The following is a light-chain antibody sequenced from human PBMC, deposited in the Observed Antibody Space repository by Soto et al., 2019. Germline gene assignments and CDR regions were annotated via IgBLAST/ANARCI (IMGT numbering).Light chain of an antibody. Sequence: EIVMTQSPATLSVSPGERVTLSCRAGQSFSRNLSWYQHKPGQAPRLLIYGASSRATGIPDRFSGSGSWTDFTLTISRLEPEDFAVYYCQQYGSSLTWTFGQGTKVDIK. V-gene: IGKV3-20*01. CDR1: QSFSRN. J-gene: IGKJ1*01. CDR3: QQYGSSLTWT. CDR2: GAS.